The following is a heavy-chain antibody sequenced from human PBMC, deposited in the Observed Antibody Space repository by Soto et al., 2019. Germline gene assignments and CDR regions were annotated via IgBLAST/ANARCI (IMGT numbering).Heavy chain of an antibody. CDR2: ISSSGSFM. V-gene: IGHV3-21*01. CDR1: GFSFSSDS. CDR3: AIDPHTGSTLDWVDS. D-gene: IGHD1-7*01. J-gene: IGHJ5*01. Sequence: EVHLVESGGGLVKPGGSLRLSCVGSGFSFSSDSMGWVRQAPGKGLEWVSSISSSGSFMNYADSVKGRFTISRDNAKNSLYLQMSGLKEEDTAVYYCAIDPHTGSTLDWVDSWGQGTLVTVSS.